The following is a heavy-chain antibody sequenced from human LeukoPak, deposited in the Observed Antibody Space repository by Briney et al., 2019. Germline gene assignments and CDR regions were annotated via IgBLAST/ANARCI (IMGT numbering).Heavy chain of an antibody. CDR2: ISGSGGST. V-gene: IGHV3-23*01. J-gene: IGHJ4*02. D-gene: IGHD3-22*01. CDR3: AKEVVVVITTPTEAGFDY. CDR1: GFTFSSYA. Sequence: PGGSLRLSCAASGFTFSSYAMSWVRQAPGKGLEWVSAISGSGGSTCYADSVKGRFTISRDNSKNTLYLQMNSLRAEDTAVYYCAKEVVVVITTPTEAGFDYWGQGTLVTVSS.